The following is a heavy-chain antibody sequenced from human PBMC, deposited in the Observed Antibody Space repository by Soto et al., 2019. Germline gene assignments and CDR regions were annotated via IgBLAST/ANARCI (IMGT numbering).Heavy chain of an antibody. CDR2: TKNIANSYTT. D-gene: IGHD5-12*01. J-gene: IGHJ4*02. CDR3: ARLTIGYNVFYYLDY. V-gene: IGHV3-72*01. CDR1: GFTFSDHY. Sequence: EVQLVESGGGLVQPGGSLRLSCAASGFTFSDHYMDWVRQAPGKGLEWVGRTKNIANSYTTKYAAYVKGRFTISRDDSKNPLYLAMNRMTTEHTAVYYWARLTIGYNVFYYLDYWGQGTLLTVSS.